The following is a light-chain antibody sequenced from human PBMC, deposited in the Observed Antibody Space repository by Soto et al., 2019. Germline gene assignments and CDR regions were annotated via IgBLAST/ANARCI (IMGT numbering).Light chain of an antibody. CDR1: SSDVGGYNH. J-gene: IGLJ3*02. V-gene: IGLV2-14*01. CDR3: CSYTSSSIRV. CDR2: EVR. Sequence: QSALTQPASVSGSPGQSITISCTGTSSDVGGYNHVSWYQQHPGKAPKLIIYEVRNRPSGVSNRLSGSKSGNTASLTISGLHADDEADYYCCSYTSSSIRVFGGGTKVTVL.